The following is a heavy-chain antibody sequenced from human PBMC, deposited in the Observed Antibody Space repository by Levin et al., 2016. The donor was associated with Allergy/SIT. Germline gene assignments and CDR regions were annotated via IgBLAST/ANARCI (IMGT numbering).Heavy chain of an antibody. J-gene: IGHJ5*01. CDR3: AKVLSEYDFWSGYYSALDS. CDR1: GFIFSNYA. V-gene: IGHV3-30*18. D-gene: IGHD3-3*01. Sequence: GESLKISCAASGFIFSNYAMHWVRQAPGKGLEWVAFLSYDGRSKYYAESVKARFAISRDNSNNTLYLQMNSLRAEDSAVYYCAKVLSEYDFWSGYYSALDSWGQGTLVTVSS. CDR2: LSYDGRSK.